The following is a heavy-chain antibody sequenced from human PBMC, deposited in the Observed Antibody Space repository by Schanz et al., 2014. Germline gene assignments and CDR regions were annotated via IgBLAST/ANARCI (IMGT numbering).Heavy chain of an antibody. CDR3: ARDRRNSDLDD. J-gene: IGHJ4*02. CDR1: GFTFSGFW. D-gene: IGHD1-7*01. Sequence: EVQLAESGGGLVQPGGSLRLSCAASGFTFSGFWMTWVRQAPGKGLEWVANIKKDGSEKYYVDSVKGRFTISRDNAKNSLDLEMNSLRAEDTALYYCARDRRNSDLDDWGQGPLGTVSA. V-gene: IGHV3-7*01. CDR2: IKKDGSEK.